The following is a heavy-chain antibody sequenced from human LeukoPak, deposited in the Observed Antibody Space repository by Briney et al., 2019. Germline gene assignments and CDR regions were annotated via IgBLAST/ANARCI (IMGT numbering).Heavy chain of an antibody. CDR2: MYYSGAT. V-gene: IGHV4-59*08. J-gene: IGHJ4*02. CDR3: ARSDVLTAYAMAL. Sequence: SETLSLTCTVSGGSIISYYWSWIRQPPGKGLEWIGYMYYSGATNYNPSLKSRVTMSVDTSMTHSSLQLSSVTVADTAVYYCARSDVLTAYAMALWGQGTLVIVSS. D-gene: IGHD3-9*01. CDR1: GGSIISYY.